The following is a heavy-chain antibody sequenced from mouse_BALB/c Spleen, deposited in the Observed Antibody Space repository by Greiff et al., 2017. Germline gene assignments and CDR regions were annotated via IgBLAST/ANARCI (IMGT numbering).Heavy chain of an antibody. J-gene: IGHJ4*01. V-gene: IGHV1-11*01. CDR3: GTSKYGHYAMDY. Sequence: VQLQQPGAELVKPGASVKLSCKASGYTFTDHIMNWVKKRPGQGLEWIGRIYPVSGETNYNQKFMGKATFSVDRSSSTVYMVLNSLTSEDPAVYYCGTSKYGHYAMDYWGQGTSVTVSS. CDR1: GYTFTDHI. D-gene: IGHD2-10*02. CDR2: IYPVSGET.